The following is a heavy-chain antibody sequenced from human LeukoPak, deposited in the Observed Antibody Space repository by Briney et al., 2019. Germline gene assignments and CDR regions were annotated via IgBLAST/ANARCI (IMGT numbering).Heavy chain of an antibody. CDR2: ISSSSSYI. Sequence: GGSPRLSCAASGFTFSSYSMNWVRQAPGKGLEWVSSISSSSSYIYYADSVKGRFTISRDNAKNSLYLQMNSLRAEDTAVYYCARDPYSGSFDFGPFDYWGQGTLVTVSS. CDR1: GFTFSSYS. J-gene: IGHJ4*02. CDR3: ARDPYSGSFDFGPFDY. D-gene: IGHD1-26*01. V-gene: IGHV3-21*01.